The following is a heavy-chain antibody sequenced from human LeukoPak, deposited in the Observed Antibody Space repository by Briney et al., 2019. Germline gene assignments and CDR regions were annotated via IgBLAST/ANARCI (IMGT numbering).Heavy chain of an antibody. V-gene: IGHV4-39*01. CDR1: GGSISTSYR. D-gene: IGHD2-15*01. CDR2: FYNSET. J-gene: IGHJ5*02. Sequence: SETLSLTCTVSGGSISTSYRWGWIRQPPGKGLEWIGSFYNSETSYNPSLKSRVTISVDTSKNQISLKLSSVTAADTAVYFCAGGSVNNWFDPWGQGTLVTVST. CDR3: AGGSVNNWFDP.